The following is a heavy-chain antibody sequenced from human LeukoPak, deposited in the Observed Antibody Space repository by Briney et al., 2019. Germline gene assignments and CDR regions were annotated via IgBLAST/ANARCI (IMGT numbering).Heavy chain of an antibody. J-gene: IGHJ4*02. D-gene: IGHD4-11*01. CDR1: GFTFSHYG. V-gene: IGHV3-33*06. CDR2: IWNDGTNR. CDR3: AKDAQRGFDYSNSLEY. Sequence: GRSLRPSCAASGFTFSHYGMHWVRQAPGKGLEWVAVIWNDGTNRYYGDSVKGRFTISRDDSKNTVYLQMNGLRAGDTAVYYCAKDAQRGFDYSNSLEYWGQGTLVTVSS.